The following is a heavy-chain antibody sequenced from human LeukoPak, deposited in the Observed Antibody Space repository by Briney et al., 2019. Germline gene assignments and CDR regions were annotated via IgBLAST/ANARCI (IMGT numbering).Heavy chain of an antibody. Sequence: SETLSLTCTVSGVSVSNYCWTWIRQPAGKGLEWTGRICSSGSTIYNPSLKSRVTMSLDMSNNQFSLKLTSVTAAGTAIYYCARDRGSDGSDQLDPWGQGILVTVSP. V-gene: IGHV4-4*07. CDR1: GVSVSNYC. CDR3: ARDRGSDGSDQLDP. J-gene: IGHJ5*02. D-gene: IGHD3-10*01. CDR2: ICSSGST.